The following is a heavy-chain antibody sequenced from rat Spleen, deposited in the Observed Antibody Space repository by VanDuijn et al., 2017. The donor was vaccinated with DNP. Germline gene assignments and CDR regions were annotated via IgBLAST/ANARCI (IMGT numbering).Heavy chain of an antibody. CDR1: GFTFSNYY. J-gene: IGHJ2*01. CDR3: AKGPNYGGWSDYFDY. CDR2: ISTGGGNT. V-gene: IGHV5-25*01. Sequence: EVQLVESGGGLVQPGRSMKLSCAASGFTFSNYYMAWVRQAPTKGLEWVASISTGGGNTYYRDSVKGRFTISRDNAKSTLYLQMDSQRSEDTATYYCAKGPNYGGWSDYFDYWGQGVMVTVSS. D-gene: IGHD1-11*01.